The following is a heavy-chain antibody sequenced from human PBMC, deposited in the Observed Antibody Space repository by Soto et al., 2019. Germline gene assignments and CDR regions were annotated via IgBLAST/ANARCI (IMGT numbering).Heavy chain of an antibody. CDR2: ISAYNGNT. V-gene: IGHV1-18*04. CDR3: ARDPEPSYSSGPFGY. D-gene: IGHD6-19*01. Sequence: QVQLVQSGAEVKKPGASVKVSCKASGYTFTSYGISWVRQAPGQWLEWMGWISAYNGNTNYAQKLQGRVIMTTDTSTSTAYMELRSLRSDDTAVYYCARDPEPSYSSGPFGYWGQGTLVTVSS. J-gene: IGHJ4*02. CDR1: GYTFTSYG.